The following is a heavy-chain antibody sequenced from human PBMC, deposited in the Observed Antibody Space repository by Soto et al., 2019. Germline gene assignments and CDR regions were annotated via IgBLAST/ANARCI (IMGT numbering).Heavy chain of an antibody. J-gene: IGHJ4*02. CDR2: IKSKTDGGTT. CDR3: TSLYYGH. Sequence: GGSLRLSCAASEFTFTYAWMSWVRQAPGKGLEWVGRIKSKTDGGTTGYAAPVKGRFTISRDESQNTLYLQMNSLKTEDTAVYYCTSLYYGHWGQGTLVTVSS. V-gene: IGHV3-15*01. CDR1: EFTFTYAW. D-gene: IGHD3-16*02.